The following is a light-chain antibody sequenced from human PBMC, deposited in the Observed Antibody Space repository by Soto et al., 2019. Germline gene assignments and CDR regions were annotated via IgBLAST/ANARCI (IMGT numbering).Light chain of an antibody. CDR1: QSISSW. CDR3: QQYNSYSQDT. J-gene: IGKJ3*01. V-gene: IGKV1-5*01. CDR2: DAS. Sequence: DIQMTQSPSTLSASVGDRVTITCRASQSISSWLAWYQQKPGKAPKLLIYDASSLESGVPSRFSGSGSGTEFTLTISSLQPDDFATYYCQQYNSYSQDTFDPGTKVDIK.